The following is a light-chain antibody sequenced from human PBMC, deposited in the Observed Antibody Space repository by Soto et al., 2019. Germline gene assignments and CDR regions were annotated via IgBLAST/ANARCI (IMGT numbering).Light chain of an antibody. CDR2: EVT. CDR3: SSYTSSDTRV. CDR1: INYVCGNNY. J-gene: IGLJ1*01. Sequence: QSVLTQPASVSGSPGQSITISFTGTINYVCGNNYVSWCQHHPGKGPKLIIYEVTNRPSGVSHRFSGSKSGKTASLTISGIQAEDEADYYCSSYTSSDTRVFGTWTKVTVL. V-gene: IGLV2-14*01.